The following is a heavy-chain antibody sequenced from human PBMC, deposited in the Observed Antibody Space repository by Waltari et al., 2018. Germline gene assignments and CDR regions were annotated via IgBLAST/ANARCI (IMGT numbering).Heavy chain of an antibody. Sequence: QLQLQESGPGLVKPSGTLSLTCVVSGDSMISYYFWCGVRQSPRKGLEWIGQVKRGGVTNYTPSFASRDTSSLDTSINHCSLNMHSATAADTAVYYCARDRGGGLDLDSWGRGILVSVSP. CDR1: GDSMISYYF. J-gene: IGHJ4*02. CDR2: VKRGGVT. V-gene: IGHV4-4*02. D-gene: IGHD5-12*01. CDR3: ARDRGGGLDLDS.